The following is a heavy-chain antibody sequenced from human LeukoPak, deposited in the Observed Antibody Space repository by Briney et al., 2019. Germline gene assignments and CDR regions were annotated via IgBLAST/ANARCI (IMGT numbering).Heavy chain of an antibody. CDR1: GGSFSGYY. CDR3: ARRITIFGVVNIGAHDAFDI. D-gene: IGHD3-3*01. Sequence: SETLSLTCAVYGGSFSGYYWSWIRQPPGKGLEWIGSIYYSGSTYYNPSLKSRVTISVDTSKNQFSLKLSSVTAADTAVYYCARRITIFGVVNIGAHDAFDIWGQGTMVTVSS. CDR2: IYYSGST. J-gene: IGHJ3*02. V-gene: IGHV4-34*01.